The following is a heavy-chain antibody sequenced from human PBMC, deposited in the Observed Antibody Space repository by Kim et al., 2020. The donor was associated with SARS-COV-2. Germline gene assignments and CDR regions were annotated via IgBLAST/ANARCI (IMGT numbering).Heavy chain of an antibody. V-gene: IGHV3-49*04. CDR3: TSSRRDGYNYDY. CDR1: GFTFGDYA. J-gene: IGHJ4*02. CDR2: IRSKAYGGTT. D-gene: IGHD5-12*01. Sequence: GGSLRLSCTASGFTFGDYAMSWVRQAPGKGLEWVGFIRSKAYGGTTEYAASVKGRFTIPRDDSKSIAYLQMNSLKTEDTAVYYCTSSRRDGYNYDYWGQGTLVTVSS.